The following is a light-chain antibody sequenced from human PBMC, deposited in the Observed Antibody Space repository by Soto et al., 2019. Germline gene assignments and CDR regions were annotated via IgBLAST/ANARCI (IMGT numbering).Light chain of an antibody. V-gene: IGKV1-39*01. CDR3: QQSYSRDSVT. J-gene: IGKJ3*01. Sequence: DIQMTQSPSSLSASVGDRVTITCRASQSISSYLNWYQQKPGKAPKLLIYAASSLQSGVPSRFSGSGSGTDFTLTISSLQPEDFATYYCQQSYSRDSVTFGPGTKVDIK. CDR1: QSISSY. CDR2: AAS.